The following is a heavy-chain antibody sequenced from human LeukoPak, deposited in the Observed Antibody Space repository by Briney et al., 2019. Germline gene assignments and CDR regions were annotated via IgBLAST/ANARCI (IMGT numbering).Heavy chain of an antibody. D-gene: IGHD1-26*01. J-gene: IGHJ4*02. CDR1: GFTVSAYS. CDR2: IYSGDRT. CDR3: ARVVGASHHTVDY. Sequence: PGGSLRLSCAASGFTVSAYSMGWVRRAPGKGLEWLSLIYSGDRTYHADSVKGRFTVSRDDSENTLSLQMNSLRVEDTALYFCARVVGASHHTVDYWGQGALVTVSS. V-gene: IGHV3-53*01.